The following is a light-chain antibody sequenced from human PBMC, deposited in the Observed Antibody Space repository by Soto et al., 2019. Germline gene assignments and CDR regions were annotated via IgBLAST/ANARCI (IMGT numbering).Light chain of an antibody. V-gene: IGLV2-11*01. J-gene: IGLJ2*01. Sequence: QSALTQPRSVSGSPGQSVTISCTGTSNDVGGYKYVSWYQQHPGKAPKFMIYDVSKRPSGVPDRFSGSTSGNPASLTISGLQPEDSADYYCCSSTGSYTAVVFGGGTKLTVL. CDR1: SNDVGGYKY. CDR3: CSSTGSYTAVV. CDR2: DVS.